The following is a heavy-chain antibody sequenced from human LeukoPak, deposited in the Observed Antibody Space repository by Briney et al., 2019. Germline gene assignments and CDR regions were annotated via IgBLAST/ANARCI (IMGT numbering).Heavy chain of an antibody. CDR3: AKDGHATYHYFHTDV. CDR2: ISASGGAT. CDR1: GFTFSSHA. Sequence: GGSLRLSCAVSGFTFSSHAMSWVRQAPGKGLEWVSCISASGGATWYGDSVQGRFTISRDNSKNTVFLQMNDLRADDTAIYYCAKDGHATYHYFHTDVWGKGTMVTVSS. D-gene: IGHD2-15*01. V-gene: IGHV3-23*01. J-gene: IGHJ6*03.